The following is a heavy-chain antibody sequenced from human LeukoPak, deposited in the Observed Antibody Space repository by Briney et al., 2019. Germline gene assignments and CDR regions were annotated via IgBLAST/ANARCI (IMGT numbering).Heavy chain of an antibody. Sequence: GGSLRLSCAASGIIFSNYWMSWVRQAPGKGLEWVANIKYDGNEKYYVDSVKGRFTISRDNAKNSLYLQMNSLSAEDTAVYYCARGGTTFEHWGQGTLVTVSS. D-gene: IGHD1-1*01. CDR2: IKYDGNEK. J-gene: IGHJ4*02. CDR1: GIIFSNYW. CDR3: ARGGTTFEH. V-gene: IGHV3-7*01.